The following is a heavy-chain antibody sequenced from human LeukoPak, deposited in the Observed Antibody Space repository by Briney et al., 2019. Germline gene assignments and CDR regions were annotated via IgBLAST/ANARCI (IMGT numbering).Heavy chain of an antibody. V-gene: IGHV4-34*01. D-gene: IGHD4-17*01. J-gene: IGHJ4*02. Sequence: SETLSLTRAVYGGSFSGYYWSWIRQPPGKGLEWIGEINHSGSTNYNPSLKSRVTISVDTSKNQFSLKLSSVTAADTAVYYCASTDYGGNRSKSPKADYWGQGTLVTVSS. CDR1: GGSFSGYY. CDR3: ASTDYGGNRSKSPKADY. CDR2: INHSGST.